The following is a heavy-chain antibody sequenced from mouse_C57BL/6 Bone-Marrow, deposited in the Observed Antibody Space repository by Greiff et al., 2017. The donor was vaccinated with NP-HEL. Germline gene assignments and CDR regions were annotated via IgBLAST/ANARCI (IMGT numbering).Heavy chain of an antibody. CDR2: ISDGGSYT. CDR3: ARGETAQVFDY. D-gene: IGHD3-2*02. Sequence: DVQLVESGGGLVKPGGSLKLSCAASGFTFSSYAMSWVRQTPDKRLEWVATISDGGSYTYYPDNVKGRFTISRDNAKNNLYLQMSHLKSEDTAMYYCARGETAQVFDYWGQGTTLTVSS. J-gene: IGHJ2*01. V-gene: IGHV5-4*01. CDR1: GFTFSSYA.